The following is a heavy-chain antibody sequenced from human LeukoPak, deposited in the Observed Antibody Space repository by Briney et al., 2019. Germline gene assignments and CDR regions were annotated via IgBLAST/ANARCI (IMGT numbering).Heavy chain of an antibody. D-gene: IGHD6-13*01. CDR2: IYYSGST. J-gene: IGHJ6*04. CDR3: AGHIAAAGTSDYYYGMDV. V-gene: IGHV4-59*01. CDR1: GGSISSYY. Sequence: SETLSLTCTVSGGSISSYYWSWIRQPPGKGLEWIGYIYYSGSTNYNPSLKSRVTISVDTSKNQFSLKLSSVTAADTAVYYCAGHIAAAGTSDYYYGMDVWGKGTTVTVSS.